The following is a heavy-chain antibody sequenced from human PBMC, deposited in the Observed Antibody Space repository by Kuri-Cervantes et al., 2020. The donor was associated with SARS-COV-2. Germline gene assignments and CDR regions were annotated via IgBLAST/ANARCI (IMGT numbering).Heavy chain of an antibody. J-gene: IGHJ4*02. V-gene: IGHV4-34*01. D-gene: IGHD3-22*01. Sequence: SETLSLTCAVYGGSFSGYYWGWIRQPPGKGLEWIGSIYYSGSTYYNPSLKSRVTISVDTSKNQFSLKLSSVTAADTAVYYCASYPAYYDSSGYYDTIDYWGQGTLVTVSS. CDR3: ASYPAYYDSSGYYDTIDY. CDR2: IYYSGST. CDR1: GGSFSGYY.